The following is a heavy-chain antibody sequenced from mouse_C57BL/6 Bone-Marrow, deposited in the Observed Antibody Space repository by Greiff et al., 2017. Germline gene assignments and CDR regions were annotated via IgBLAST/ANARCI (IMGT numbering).Heavy chain of an antibody. CDR3: TIVTHYYAMDY. CDR2: ISSGSSTI. V-gene: IGHV5-17*01. Sequence: EVKLQESGGGLVKPGGSLKLSCAASGFTFSDYGMHWVRQAPEKGLEWVAYISSGSSTIYYADTVKGRFTISRDNAKNTLFLQMTSLRSEDTAMYYTTIVTHYYAMDYWGQGTSVTVSS. CDR1: GFTFSDYG. J-gene: IGHJ4*01. D-gene: IGHD2-5*01.